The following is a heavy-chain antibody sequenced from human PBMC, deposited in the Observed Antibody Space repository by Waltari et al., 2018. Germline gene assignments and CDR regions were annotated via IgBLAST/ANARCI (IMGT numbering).Heavy chain of an antibody. V-gene: IGHV3-23*01. D-gene: IGHD6-13*01. J-gene: IGHJ4*02. CDR3: AKDWQQLEDLSPTPFDS. CDR2: ISGSGVDT. CDR1: GISLRKFG. Sequence: VQLLESGGGLVQPGGSLRLSCAASGISLRKFGMGWVRQAPGKGLEWVSGISGSGVDTHYADSVKGRFIISRDKSKNTLYLQMNSLRVDDTAVYYCAKDWQQLEDLSPTPFDSWGQGTLVTVSS.